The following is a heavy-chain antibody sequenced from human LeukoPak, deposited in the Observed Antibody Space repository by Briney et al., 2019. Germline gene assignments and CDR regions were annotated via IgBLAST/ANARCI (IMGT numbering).Heavy chain of an antibody. V-gene: IGHV1-2*02. D-gene: IGHD3-10*01. Sequence: ASVKVSCKASGYTFTGYYMHWVRQAPGQGPEWMGWINPNSGGTNYAQKFQGRVTMTGDTSISTAYMELSRLKSDDTAMYYCASPGDYYGSGSYSPFDYWGQGTLVTVSS. CDR1: GYTFTGYY. CDR2: INPNSGGT. CDR3: ASPGDYYGSGSYSPFDY. J-gene: IGHJ4*02.